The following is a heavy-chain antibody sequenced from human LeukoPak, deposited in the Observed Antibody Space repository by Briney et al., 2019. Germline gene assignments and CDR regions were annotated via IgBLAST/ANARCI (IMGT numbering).Heavy chain of an antibody. CDR3: ARDMDRSSTSCLEYYYYYYMDV. CDR2: INPNSGGT. V-gene: IGHV1-2*02. CDR1: GYTFTGYY. J-gene: IGHJ6*03. Sequence: GASVKVSCKASGYTFTGYYMHWVRQAPGQGLEWMGWINPNSGGTNYAQKFQGRVTMTRDTSISTAYMELSRLRSDDTAVYYCARDMDRSSTSCLEYYYYYYMDVWGEGTTVTVSS. D-gene: IGHD2-2*01.